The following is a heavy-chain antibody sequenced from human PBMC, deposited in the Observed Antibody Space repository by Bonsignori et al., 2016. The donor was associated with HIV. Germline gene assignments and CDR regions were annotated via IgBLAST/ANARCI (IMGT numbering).Heavy chain of an antibody. V-gene: IGHV3-7*03. D-gene: IGHD6-13*01. Sequence: WIRQPPGKGLEWVANIDQDGSEIHYVDSVKGRFTISRDNDKNSLFLQMNSLRDEDTAVYYCARDRASRIATPDLRGDYWGRGTLVTVSS. CDR3: ARDRASRIATPDLRGDY. CDR2: IDQDGSEI. J-gene: IGHJ4*02.